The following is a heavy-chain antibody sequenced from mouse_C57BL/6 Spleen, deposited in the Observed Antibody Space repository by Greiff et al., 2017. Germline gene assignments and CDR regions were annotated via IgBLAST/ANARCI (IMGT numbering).Heavy chain of an antibody. CDR1: GYSFTGYY. V-gene: IGHV1-42*01. Sequence: VQLQQSGPELVKPGASVKISCKASGYSFTGYYMNWVKQSPETSLEWIGEINPSTGGTTYNQKFKAKATLTVDKSSSTAYMQLKSLTSEDSAVYYCATPISHDVWGTGTTVTVSS. CDR2: INPSTGGT. J-gene: IGHJ1*03. CDR3: ATPISHDV.